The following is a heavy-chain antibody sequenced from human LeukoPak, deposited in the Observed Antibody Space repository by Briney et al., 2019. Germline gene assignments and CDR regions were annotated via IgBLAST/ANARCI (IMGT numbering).Heavy chain of an antibody. Sequence: PGGSLRLSCAASGFTFSSYAMSWVRQAPGKGLEWVSYISSSSSTIYYADSVKGRFTISRDNAKNSLYLQMNSLRAEDTAVYYCARESSYGMDVWGQGTTVTVSS. CDR3: ARESSYGMDV. CDR1: GFTFSSYA. J-gene: IGHJ6*02. CDR2: ISSSSSTI. D-gene: IGHD2-2*01. V-gene: IGHV3-48*01.